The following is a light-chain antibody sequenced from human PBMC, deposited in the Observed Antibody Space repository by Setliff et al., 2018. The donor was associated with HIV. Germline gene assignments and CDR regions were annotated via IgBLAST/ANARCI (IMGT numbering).Light chain of an antibody. CDR2: EVK. J-gene: IGLJ1*01. V-gene: IGLV2-14*01. CDR1: TSDVGGYNY. CDR3: SSYAITNTLP. Sequence: QSVLTQPASVSGSPGQSITISCTGTTSDVGGYNYVSWYQQHPGKAPKLIIYEVKNRPSGVSIRFSGSESGNTASLTISGLQTEDEADYYCSSYAITNTLPFGTGTKVNVL.